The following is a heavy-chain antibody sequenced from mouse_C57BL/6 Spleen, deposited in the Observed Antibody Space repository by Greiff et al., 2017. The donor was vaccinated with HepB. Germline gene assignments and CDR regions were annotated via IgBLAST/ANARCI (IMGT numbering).Heavy chain of an antibody. V-gene: IGHV1-69*01. CDR1: GYTFTSYW. Sequence: VQLQQPGAELVMPGASVKLSCKASGYTFTSYWMHWVKQRPGQGLEWIGEIDPSDSYTNYNQKFKGKSTLTVDKSSSTAYMQLSSLTSEDSAVYYCARRRGGSSSYYAMDYWGQGTSVTVSS. J-gene: IGHJ4*01. D-gene: IGHD1-1*01. CDR2: IDPSDSYT. CDR3: ARRRGGSSSYYAMDY.